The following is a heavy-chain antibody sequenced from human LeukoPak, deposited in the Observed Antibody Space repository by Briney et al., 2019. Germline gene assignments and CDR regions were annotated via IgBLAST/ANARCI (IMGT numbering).Heavy chain of an antibody. CDR3: ARVLGYCSSTSCYTRFDY. CDR1: GGSIGSYY. J-gene: IGHJ4*02. CDR2: IYYSGST. V-gene: IGHV4-59*12. D-gene: IGHD2-2*02. Sequence: SETLSLTCTVSGGSIGSYYWSWIRQPPGKGLEWIGYIYYSGSTNYNPSLKSRVTISVDTSKNQFSLKLSSVTAADTAVYYCARVLGYCSSTSCYTRFDYWGQGTLVTVSS.